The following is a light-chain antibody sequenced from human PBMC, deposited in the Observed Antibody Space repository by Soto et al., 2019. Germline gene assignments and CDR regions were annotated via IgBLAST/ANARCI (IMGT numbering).Light chain of an antibody. Sequence: DIVMTQSPDSLAVSLGERATINCKSSQSILYISNNKNYLAWYQQKPGQPPKLLIYWASTRESGVPDRFSGSGSGTDFTLTISSLQAEDVAVYYCQQFYNTPLTFGQGTKVDIK. V-gene: IGKV4-1*01. CDR1: QSILYISNNKNY. CDR3: QQFYNTPLT. J-gene: IGKJ1*01. CDR2: WAS.